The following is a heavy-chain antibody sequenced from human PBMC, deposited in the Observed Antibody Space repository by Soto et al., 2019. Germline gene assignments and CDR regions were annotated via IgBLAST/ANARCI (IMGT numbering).Heavy chain of an antibody. V-gene: IGHV3-74*01. CDR2: ISSDGSHT. J-gene: IGHJ6*02. D-gene: IGHD6-13*01. Sequence: PGGSLRLSCAASGLHFISYWMHWVRKVTGKGPVWVSRISSDGSHTDYADSVKGRFTISRDNARNTLFLQLSSLRADDTAVYFCARVRYTSTWSYYGMDVWGQGTTVTVSS. CDR3: ARVRYTSTWSYYGMDV. CDR1: GLHFISYW.